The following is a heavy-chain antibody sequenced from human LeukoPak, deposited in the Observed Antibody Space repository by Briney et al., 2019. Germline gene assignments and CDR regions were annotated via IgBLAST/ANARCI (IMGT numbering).Heavy chain of an antibody. J-gene: IGHJ6*02. CDR3: AKDRIAARPVSHYYYGMDV. Sequence: GGSPRLSCAASGLTFSSHWMHWVRQAPGKGLEWVSLISWDGGSTYYADSVKGRFTISRDNSKNSLYLQMNSLRTEDTALYYCAKDRIAARPVSHYYYGMDVWGQGTTVTVSS. CDR1: GLTFSSHW. D-gene: IGHD6-6*01. CDR2: ISWDGGST. V-gene: IGHV3-43*01.